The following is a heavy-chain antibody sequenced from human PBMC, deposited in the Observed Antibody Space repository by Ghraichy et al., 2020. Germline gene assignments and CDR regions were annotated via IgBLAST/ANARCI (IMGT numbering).Heavy chain of an antibody. V-gene: IGHV3-33*01. D-gene: IGHD4-17*01. CDR2: IWYDGSNK. CDR3: AREWTTVTTFDY. CDR1: GFTFSSYG. Sequence: GESLNISCAASGFTFSSYGMHWVRQAPGKGLEWVAVIWYDGSNKYYADSVKGRFTISRDNSKNTLYLQMNSLRAEDTAVYYCAREWTTVTTFDYWGQGTLVTVSS. J-gene: IGHJ4*02.